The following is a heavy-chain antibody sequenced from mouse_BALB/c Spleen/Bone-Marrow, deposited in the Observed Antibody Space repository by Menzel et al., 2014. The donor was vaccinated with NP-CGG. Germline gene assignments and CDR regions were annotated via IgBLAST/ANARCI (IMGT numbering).Heavy chain of an antibody. CDR2: IDPDTGGT. Sequence: QVQLQQSGAELVRPGTLGTLSCKVSGYTFTDYKMHWVKQTPVHGLEWIGLIDPDTGGTAYNQKFKGKATLTADKSSSTAYMDLRSLTSEDSAVYYCTIVAYWGQGTLVAVSA. V-gene: IGHV1-15*01. J-gene: IGHJ3*01. CDR3: TIVAY. CDR1: GYTFTDYK.